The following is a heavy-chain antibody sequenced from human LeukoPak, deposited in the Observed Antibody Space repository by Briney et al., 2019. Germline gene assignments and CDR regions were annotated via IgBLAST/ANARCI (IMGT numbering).Heavy chain of an antibody. V-gene: IGHV1-2*04. J-gene: IGHJ4*02. CDR1: GYTFTSYA. CDR3: ARESYGSGSYDY. Sequence: ASVKVSCKASGYTFTSYAMHWVRQAPGQRLEWMGWINPNSGGTNYAQKFQGWVTMTRDTSISTAYMELSRLRSDDTAVYYCARESYGSGSYDYWGQGTLVTVSS. CDR2: INPNSGGT. D-gene: IGHD3-10*01.